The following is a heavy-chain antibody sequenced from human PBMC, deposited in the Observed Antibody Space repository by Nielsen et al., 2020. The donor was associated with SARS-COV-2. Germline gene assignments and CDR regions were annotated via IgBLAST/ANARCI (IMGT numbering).Heavy chain of an antibody. V-gene: IGHV3-74*01. CDR3: ARDSIAVAGDYYYYGMDV. CDR1: GFTFSSYW. J-gene: IGHJ6*02. CDR2: INSDGSST. Sequence: GESLKISCAASGFTFSSYWMHWVRQAPGKGLVWVSRINSDGSSTSYADSVKGRFTISRDNAKNSLYLQMNSLRAEDTAVYYCARDSIAVAGDYYYYGMDVWGQGTTVTVSS. D-gene: IGHD6-19*01.